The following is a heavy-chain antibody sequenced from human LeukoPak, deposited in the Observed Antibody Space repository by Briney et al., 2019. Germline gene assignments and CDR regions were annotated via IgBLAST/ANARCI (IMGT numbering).Heavy chain of an antibody. CDR2: VYYLGTT. CDR3: ARRGSSTWYYFDY. V-gene: IGHV4-39*01. D-gene: IGHD6-13*01. J-gene: IGHJ4*02. Sequence: SETLSLTCTDSGGSISSSSYYWGWIRQPPGKGLEWIGNVYYLGTTYYNPSLKSRVTMSVDRSRNQFSLKLTSVTAADTAVYYCARRGSSTWYYFDYWGEGTLVTVSS. CDR1: GGSISSSSYY.